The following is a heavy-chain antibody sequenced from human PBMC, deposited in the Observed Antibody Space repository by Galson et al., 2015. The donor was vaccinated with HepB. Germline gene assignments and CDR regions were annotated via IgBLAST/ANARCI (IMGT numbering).Heavy chain of an antibody. V-gene: IGHV3-7*03. CDR2: IKQDGSEK. Sequence: SLRLSCAASGFTFSSYWMSWVRQAPGKGLEWVANIKQDGSEKYYVDSVKGRFTISRDDAKNSLYLQMNSLRAEDTAVYYCARDLLITIFGVVIVQGNDAFDIWGQGTMVTVSS. D-gene: IGHD3-3*01. J-gene: IGHJ3*02. CDR3: ARDLLITIFGVVIVQGNDAFDI. CDR1: GFTFSSYW.